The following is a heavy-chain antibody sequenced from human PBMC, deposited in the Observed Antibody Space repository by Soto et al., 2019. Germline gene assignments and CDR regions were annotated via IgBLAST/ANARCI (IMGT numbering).Heavy chain of an antibody. D-gene: IGHD1-26*01. V-gene: IGHV3-23*01. Sequence: GGSLRLSCAASGFTFSSYAMSWVRQAPGKGLEWVSAISGSGGSTYYADSVKGRFTISRDNSKNTLYLQMNSLRAEDTAVYYCARGRVEAPGKTVYYYYGVDVWGQGTTVTVSS. CDR2: ISGSGGST. CDR1: GFTFSSYA. CDR3: ARGRVEAPGKTVYYYYGVDV. J-gene: IGHJ6*02.